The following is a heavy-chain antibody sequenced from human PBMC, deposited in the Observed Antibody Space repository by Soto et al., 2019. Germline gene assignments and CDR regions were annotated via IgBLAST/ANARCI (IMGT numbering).Heavy chain of an antibody. CDR1: GFTVSSNY. D-gene: IGHD6-13*01. CDR3: ARDQYTSKWFGY. Sequence: EVRLVESGGDLVQPGGSLRLSCAVSGFTVSSNYMSWVRQAPGKGLEWVSIIYSGGNTFYADSVKGRFTISRDNSENTLYLQMDSLRVEDTAMYYCARDQYTSKWFGYWGQGTLVTVSS. CDR2: IYSGGNT. V-gene: IGHV3-66*01. J-gene: IGHJ4*02.